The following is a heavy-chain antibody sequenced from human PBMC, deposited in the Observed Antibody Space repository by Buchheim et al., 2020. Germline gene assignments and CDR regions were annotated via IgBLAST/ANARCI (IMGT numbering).Heavy chain of an antibody. V-gene: IGHV3-33*01. CDR1: GFIFSSYG. Sequence: QVQLVESGGGVVQPGRSLRLSCAASGFIFSSYGMHWVRQAPGKGLEWVAVIWYDGSNKYYAASVKGRFTISRDNSKNKLYLQMNSLRAEDAAVYYCARDPAHYDFWSGYYTGGMDVWGQGTT. CDR3: ARDPAHYDFWSGYYTGGMDV. J-gene: IGHJ6*02. D-gene: IGHD3-3*01. CDR2: IWYDGSNK.